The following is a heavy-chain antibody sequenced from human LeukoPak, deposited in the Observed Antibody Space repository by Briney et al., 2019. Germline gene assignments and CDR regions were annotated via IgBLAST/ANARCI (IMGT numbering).Heavy chain of an antibody. CDR2: IRYDGSNK. CDR3: AKGGRPHYGSGIPGHYFDY. Sequence: GGSLRLSCAASGFTFSNYGMHWVRQAPGKGLEWVAFIRYDGSNKYYADSVKGRFTISRDNSENTLYLQMNSLRAEDTAVYSCAKGGRPHYGSGIPGHYFDYWGQGTLVTVSS. V-gene: IGHV3-30*02. D-gene: IGHD3-10*01. CDR1: GFTFSNYG. J-gene: IGHJ4*02.